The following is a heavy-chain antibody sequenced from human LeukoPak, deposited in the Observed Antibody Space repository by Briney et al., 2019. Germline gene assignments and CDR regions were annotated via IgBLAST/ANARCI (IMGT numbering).Heavy chain of an antibody. CDR3: AKDQRGWPTLDY. CDR1: GFTFSSYA. CDR2: ISGSGGST. V-gene: IGHV3-23*01. J-gene: IGHJ4*02. Sequence: GGSLRLSCAAPGFTFSSYAMSWVRQAPGKGLEWVSAISGSGGSTYYADSVKGRFTISRDNSKNTLYLQMNSLRAEDTAVYYCAKDQRGWPTLDYWGQGTLVTVSS. D-gene: IGHD6-19*01.